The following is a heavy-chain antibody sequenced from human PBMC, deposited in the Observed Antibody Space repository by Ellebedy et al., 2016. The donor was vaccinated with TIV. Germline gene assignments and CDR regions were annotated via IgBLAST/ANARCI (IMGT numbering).Heavy chain of an antibody. D-gene: IGHD3-10*01. CDR1: GGSISSSSYY. J-gene: IGHJ4*02. CDR3: ARLDYGSGSYVFDY. CDR2: IYYSGST. Sequence: SETLSLXCTVSGGSISSSSYYWGWIRQPPGKGLEWIGSIYYSGSTYYNPSLKSRVTISVDTSKNQFSLKLSSVTAADTAVYYCARLDYGSGSYVFDYWGQGTLVTVSS. V-gene: IGHV4-39*01.